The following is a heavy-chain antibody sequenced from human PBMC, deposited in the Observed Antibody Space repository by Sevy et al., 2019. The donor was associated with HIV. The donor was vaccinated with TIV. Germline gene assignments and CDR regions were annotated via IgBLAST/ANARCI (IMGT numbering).Heavy chain of an antibody. V-gene: IGHV3-21*01. CDR2: ISGLSNYI. CDR1: GFTFNSYS. Sequence: GGSLRLSCAASGFTFNSYSINWARQAPGKGLEWVSYISGLSNYIYYADSLKGRFTISRDNAKDSVYLQMNSLRVEDTAVYYCARGENWNYAEYWGQGILVTVSS. D-gene: IGHD1-7*01. J-gene: IGHJ4*02. CDR3: ARGENWNYAEY.